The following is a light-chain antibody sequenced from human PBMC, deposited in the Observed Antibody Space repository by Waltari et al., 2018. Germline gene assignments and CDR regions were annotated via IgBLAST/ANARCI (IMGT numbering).Light chain of an antibody. J-gene: IGLJ3*02. CDR3: SSSTSSSTLV. CDR1: SSDVGSYNY. V-gene: IGLV2-14*01. CDR2: EVS. Sequence: QSALTQPASVSGSPGQSITFSSTGTSSDVGSYNYVPWYQPQPGKAPKLMISEVSNRPSGVSNRFSGSKSGNTASLTISGLQAEDEADYYCSSSTSSSTLVFGGGTKLTVL.